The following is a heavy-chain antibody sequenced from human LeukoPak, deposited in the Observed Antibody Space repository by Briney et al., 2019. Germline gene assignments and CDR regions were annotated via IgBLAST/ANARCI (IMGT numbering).Heavy chain of an antibody. CDR2: ISDSGRTT. CDR1: GFTFTSEA. J-gene: IGHJ4*02. Sequence: GGSLRLSCVASGFTFTSEAMTWVRQAPGMGLEWVSSISDSGRTTYYADSVKGRFTISGDNSKNTVYLQMNSLRAEDTALYYCAKDQTPSSPSAVTMTFDYWGQGTLVTVSS. D-gene: IGHD4-17*01. CDR3: AKDQTPSSPSAVTMTFDY. V-gene: IGHV3-23*01.